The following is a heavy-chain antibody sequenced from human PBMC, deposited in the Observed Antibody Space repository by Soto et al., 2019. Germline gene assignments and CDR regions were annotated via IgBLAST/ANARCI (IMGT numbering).Heavy chain of an antibody. CDR2: INSDGSST. CDR1: GFTFSSYW. Sequence: EVQLVESGGGLVQPGGSLRLSCAASGFTFSSYWMHWVRQAPGKGLVWVSRINSDGSSTSYADSVKGRFTISRDNAKNTLYLQMNSLRAEDTAVYYCARDEGRIMITFGGVKPPDYWGQGTLVTVSS. D-gene: IGHD3-16*01. J-gene: IGHJ4*02. V-gene: IGHV3-74*01. CDR3: ARDEGRIMITFGGVKPPDY.